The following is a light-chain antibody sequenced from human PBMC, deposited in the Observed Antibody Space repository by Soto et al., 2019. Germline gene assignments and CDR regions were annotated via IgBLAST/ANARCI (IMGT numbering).Light chain of an antibody. V-gene: IGKV4-1*01. CDR2: WAS. CDR1: QSVLYSSNNNNY. Sequence: DIVMSQSPDSLPVSLGERATINCKSSQSVLYSSNNNNYLAWYQQKPGQPPKLLIYWASTRESGVPDRFSGSGSGTDFTLTISSLQAEDVAVYYCQQSYSTPTFGGGTKVDIK. J-gene: IGKJ4*01. CDR3: QQSYSTPT.